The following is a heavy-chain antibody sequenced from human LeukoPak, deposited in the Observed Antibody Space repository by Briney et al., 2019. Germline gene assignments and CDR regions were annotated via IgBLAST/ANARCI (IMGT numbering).Heavy chain of an antibody. CDR2: INPNDGST. CDR1: GYTFTTYW. J-gene: IGHJ5*02. V-gene: IGHV1-46*01. Sequence: GASVKVSCKASGYTFTTYWIQWVRQAPGQGLEWVALINPNDGSTTYAHKFQGRVTMTRDTSTSTVYMDLSRLTSEDTAVYYCVRAPRDSSTMLDHWGQGTLVTVSS. CDR3: VRAPRDSSTMLDH. D-gene: IGHD6-13*01.